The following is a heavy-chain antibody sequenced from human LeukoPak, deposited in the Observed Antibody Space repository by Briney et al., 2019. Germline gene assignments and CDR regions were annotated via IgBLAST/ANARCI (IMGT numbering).Heavy chain of an antibody. CDR2: INHSGST. J-gene: IGHJ4*02. D-gene: IGHD3-22*01. CDR3: ASHDSSGYYYEFDY. V-gene: IGHV4-34*01. CDR1: GGSFSGYY. Sequence: SETLSLTCAVYGGSFSGYYWGWIRQPPGKGLEWIGEINHSGSTNYNPSLKSRVTISVDTSKNQFSLKLSSVTAADTAVYYCASHDSSGYYYEFDYWGQGTLVTVSS.